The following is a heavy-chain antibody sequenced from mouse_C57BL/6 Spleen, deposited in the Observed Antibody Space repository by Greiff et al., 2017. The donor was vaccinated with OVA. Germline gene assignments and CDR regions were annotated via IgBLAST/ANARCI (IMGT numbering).Heavy chain of an antibody. Sequence: VQLKQSGAELVRPGASVKLSCTASGFNITDYYMHWVKQRPEQGLEWIGRIDPEAGDTEYAPKFQGKATLTVDTSSNTAYLQLSSLTSEDTAVYDCSTESDEEGDYWGQGTTLTVSS. V-gene: IGHV14-1*01. CDR1: GFNITDYY. J-gene: IGHJ2*01. CDR3: STESDEEGDY. CDR2: IDPEAGDT.